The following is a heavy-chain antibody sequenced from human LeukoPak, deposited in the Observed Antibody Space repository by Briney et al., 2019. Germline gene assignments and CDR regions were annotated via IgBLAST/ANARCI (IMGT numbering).Heavy chain of an antibody. CDR2: IYYSGST. Sequence: SETLSLTCTVSGGSISSYYWSWIRQPPGKGLEWIGYIYYSGSTNYNPSLKSRVTISVDTSKNQFSLKLSSVTAADTAVYYCARGHSSSWDLGYWGQGTLVTV. CDR3: ARGHSSSWDLGY. V-gene: IGHV4-59*01. CDR1: GGSISSYY. D-gene: IGHD6-13*01. J-gene: IGHJ4*02.